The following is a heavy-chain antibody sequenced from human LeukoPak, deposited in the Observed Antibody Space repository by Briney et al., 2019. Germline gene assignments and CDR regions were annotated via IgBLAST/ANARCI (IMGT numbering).Heavy chain of an antibody. CDR1: GFTFTTYW. D-gene: IGHD2-15*01. CDR3: ARDGPIYCSGGSCYEP. V-gene: IGHV3-7*03. Sequence: GGSLRLSCAASGFTFTTYWLGWVRQPPGKGLEWVANIKQDGTEKYYVDSVKGRFTISRDNAKNSLYLQMNSLRAEDTAVYYCARDGPIYCSGGSCYEPWGQGTLVTVSS. CDR2: IKQDGTEK. J-gene: IGHJ5*02.